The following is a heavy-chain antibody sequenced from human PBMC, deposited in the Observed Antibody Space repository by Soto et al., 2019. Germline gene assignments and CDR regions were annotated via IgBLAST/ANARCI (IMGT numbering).Heavy chain of an antibody. D-gene: IGHD5-12*01. V-gene: IGHV3-30-3*01. CDR1: GFTFSSYA. J-gene: IGHJ6*02. CDR3: ASAASGYVFYGMDV. CDR2: ISYDGSNK. Sequence: QVQLVESGGGVVQPGRSLRLSCAASGFTFSSYAMHWVRQAPGKGLEWVAVISYDGSNKYYADSVKGRFTISRDNSKNTLYLQMNSLRVEDTAVYYCASAASGYVFYGMDVWGQGTTVTVSS.